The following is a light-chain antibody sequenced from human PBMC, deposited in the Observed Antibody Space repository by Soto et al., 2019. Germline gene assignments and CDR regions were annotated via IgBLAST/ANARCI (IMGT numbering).Light chain of an antibody. Sequence: EVVLTQSPGTLSLSTGERANLSCRASQSVSNNYFAWYQQKPGQAPRLLIFGSSDSATGIPDRFSGSGSGTEFTLTISRLEPEYFAVYYCQQYGSSPPYTFGQGTTLEI. CDR3: QQYGSSPPYT. J-gene: IGKJ2*01. CDR1: QSVSNNY. CDR2: GSS. V-gene: IGKV3-20*01.